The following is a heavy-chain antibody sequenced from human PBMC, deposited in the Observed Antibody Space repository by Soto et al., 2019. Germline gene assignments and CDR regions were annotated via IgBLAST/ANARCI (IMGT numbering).Heavy chain of an antibody. CDR3: AREGVGYYDSSGYYLLSGYDY. J-gene: IGHJ4*02. CDR2: IYTSGST. D-gene: IGHD3-22*01. V-gene: IGHV4-4*07. CDR1: GGSISSYY. Sequence: ASETLSLTCTGSGGSISSYYWSWIRQPAGKGLEWVGRIYTSGSTNYNPSLKSRVTMSVDTSKSQFSLKLSSVTAADTAVYYCAREGVGYYDSSGYYLLSGYDYWGQGTLVTVSS.